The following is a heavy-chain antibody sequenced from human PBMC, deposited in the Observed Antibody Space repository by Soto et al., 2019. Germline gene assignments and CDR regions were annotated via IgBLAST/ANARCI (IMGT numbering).Heavy chain of an antibody. CDR3: ASGASRWYPYFFES. CDR1: EGTFNSYA. CDR2: IIPYYDTL. V-gene: IGHV1-69*01. J-gene: IGHJ4*02. D-gene: IGHD6-13*01. Sequence: QAQVVQSGAEVRKPGSSVKLSCKASEGTFNSYAIAWVRQAPGQGLEWMGGIIPYYDTLNYAQKFQDRVTITAYDSTNTVYMELSSLRSDDTAVYFCASGASRWYPYFFESWAQGTLVTVSS.